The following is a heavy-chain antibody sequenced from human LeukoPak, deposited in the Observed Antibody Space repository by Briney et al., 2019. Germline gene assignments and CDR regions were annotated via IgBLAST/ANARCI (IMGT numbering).Heavy chain of an antibody. V-gene: IGHV3-30*02. CDR3: AKDRIILPGDTSFDS. D-gene: IGHD1-26*01. J-gene: IGHJ4*02. CDR2: IRYDGSNK. CDR1: GFTFSSYG. Sequence: GGSLRLSCAASGFTFSSYGMHWVRQAPGKGLEWVAFIRYDGSNKNYANSVKGRFTISRDDSKNTLYLHMNSLRPGDTAVYYCAKDRIILPGDTSFDSWGQGTLVTVSS.